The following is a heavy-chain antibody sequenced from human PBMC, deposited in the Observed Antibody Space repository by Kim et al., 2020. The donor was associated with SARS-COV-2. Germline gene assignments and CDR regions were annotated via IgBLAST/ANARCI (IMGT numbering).Heavy chain of an antibody. Sequence: SETLSLTCTVSGGSVSSGSYYWSWIRQPPGKGLEWIGYIYYSGSTNYNPSLKSRVTISVDTSKNQFSLKLSSVTAADTAVYYCARDGGYGVRWYSSSSENYYYYYMDVWGKGTTVTVSS. CDR2: IYYSGST. V-gene: IGHV4-61*01. CDR1: GGSVSSGSYY. CDR3: ARDGGYGVRWYSSSSENYYYYYMDV. J-gene: IGHJ6*03. D-gene: IGHD6-6*01.